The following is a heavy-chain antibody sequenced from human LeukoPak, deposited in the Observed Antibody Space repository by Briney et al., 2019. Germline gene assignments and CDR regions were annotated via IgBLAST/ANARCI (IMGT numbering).Heavy chain of an antibody. J-gene: IGHJ6*03. CDR3: ARDRYSYGLRYMDV. Sequence: GGSLRLSCAASGFTFSIYSMNWVRQAPGKGLEWVSSISSSSNYIYYADSVKGRFTIARDNAKNSLDLQMNSLRAEDTAVYYCARDRYSYGLRYMDVWGKGTTVTVSS. CDR1: GFTFSIYS. V-gene: IGHV3-21*01. D-gene: IGHD5-18*01. CDR2: ISSSSNYI.